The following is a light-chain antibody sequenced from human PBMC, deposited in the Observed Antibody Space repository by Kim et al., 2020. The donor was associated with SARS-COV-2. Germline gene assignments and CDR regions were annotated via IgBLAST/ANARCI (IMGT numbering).Light chain of an antibody. Sequence: PGETATFSCRASERGDSSKLAWYQQKPGQAPRLLSFGASSRATGIPDRFSGSGSGTDFTLTISRLEPEDFAVYYCQQFGGSPPITFGQGTRLEIK. CDR2: GAS. V-gene: IGKV3-20*01. J-gene: IGKJ5*01. CDR3: QQFGGSPPIT. CDR1: ERGDSSK.